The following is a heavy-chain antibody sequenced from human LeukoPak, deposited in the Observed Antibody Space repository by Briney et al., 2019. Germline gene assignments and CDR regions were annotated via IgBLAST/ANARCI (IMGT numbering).Heavy chain of an antibody. J-gene: IGHJ2*01. D-gene: IGHD6-13*01. CDR1: GGSISSDY. V-gene: IGHV4-59*01. Sequence: SETLSLTRTVSGGSISSDYGSWVRQPPGKGLEWIVYIYYIGSTNYIPSLKSRLTISVDTSKNQFSLKLSSVTAADTAVYSCARTYGSIVLGYFDLWGRGTLVTVSS. CDR3: ARTYGSIVLGYFDL. CDR2: IYYIGST.